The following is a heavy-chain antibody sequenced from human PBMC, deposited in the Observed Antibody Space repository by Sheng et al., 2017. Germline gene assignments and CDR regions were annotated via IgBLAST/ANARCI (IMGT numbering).Heavy chain of an antibody. D-gene: IGHD3-3*01. J-gene: IGHJ6*03. CDR2: IKQDGSEK. V-gene: IGHV3-7*05. Sequence: EVQLVESGGGLVQPGGSLRLSCAASGFTFSSYWMSWVRQAPGKGLEWVANIKQDGSEKYYVDSVKGRFTISRDNAKNSLYLQMNSLRAEDTAVYYCARGIGNITIFGVVIMNYYYYMDVWGKGTTVTVSS. CDR1: GFTFSSYW. CDR3: ARGIGNITIFGVVIMNYYYYMDV.